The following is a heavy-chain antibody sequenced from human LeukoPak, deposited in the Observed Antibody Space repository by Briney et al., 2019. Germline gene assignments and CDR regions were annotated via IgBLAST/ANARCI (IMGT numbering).Heavy chain of an antibody. D-gene: IGHD2-2*02. CDR1: GYTFTGYY. V-gene: IGHV1-2*02. CDR2: INPNSGGT. J-gene: IGHJ4*02. Sequence: GASVKVSCKASGYTFTGYYMHWVRQAPGQGLEWMGWINPNSGGTNYAPKFQGRVTMTRDTSISTAYMELSRLRSDDTAVYYCAREGCSSTSCYTHWGQGTLVTVSS. CDR3: AREGCSSTSCYTH.